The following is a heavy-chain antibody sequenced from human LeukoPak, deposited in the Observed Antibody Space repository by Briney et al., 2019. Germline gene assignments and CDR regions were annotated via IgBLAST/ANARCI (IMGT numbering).Heavy chain of an antibody. Sequence: GGSLRLSCAASGLTFSSYWMSWVRQAPGKGLEWVAHIKQDGSEKNYVDSVKGRFTISRDNAKNSLLLQMDGLRAEDAAVYYCARDKMTGDSYFDYWGQGTLVTVSS. CDR1: GLTFSSYW. J-gene: IGHJ4*02. V-gene: IGHV3-7*01. CDR3: ARDKMTGDSYFDY. CDR2: IKQDGSEK. D-gene: IGHD7-27*01.